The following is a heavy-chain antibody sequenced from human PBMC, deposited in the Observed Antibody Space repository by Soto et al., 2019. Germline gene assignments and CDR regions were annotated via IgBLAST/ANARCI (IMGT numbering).Heavy chain of an antibody. CDR3: TSAGAAWDGSGEFDY. V-gene: IGHV3-30*03. CDR1: GFTFSSYG. Sequence: QVQLVDSGGGVVQPGRSLRLSCVASGFTFSSYGMHWVRQAPGKGLEWVAVISYDGSNKYYADSVKGRFTISRDNSKNTLFLQMNSLIAEDTAMYYCTSAGAAWDGSGEFDYWGQGTLVTVSS. D-gene: IGHD3-10*01. CDR2: ISYDGSNK. J-gene: IGHJ4*02.